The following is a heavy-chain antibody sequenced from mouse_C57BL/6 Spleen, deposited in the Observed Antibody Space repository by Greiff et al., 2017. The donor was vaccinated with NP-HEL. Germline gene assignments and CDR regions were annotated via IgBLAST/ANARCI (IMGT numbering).Heavy chain of an antibody. CDR1: GYTFTSYW. CDR3: TRGELRPLYYAMDY. V-gene: IGHV1-5*01. CDR2: IYPGNIEP. D-gene: IGHD2-4*01. Sequence: VQLQQSGTVLARPGSSVPMSWHTSGYTFTSYWMHWVKQRPGQGLEWIGAIYPGNIEPSYNQKFKGKAKLTAVTSASTAYMKLSSLTNEDSAVYCCTRGELRPLYYAMDYWGQGTSVTVSS. J-gene: IGHJ4*01.